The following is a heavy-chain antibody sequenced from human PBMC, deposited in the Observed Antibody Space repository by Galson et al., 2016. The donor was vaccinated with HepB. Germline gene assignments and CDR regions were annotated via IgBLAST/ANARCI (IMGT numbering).Heavy chain of an antibody. D-gene: IGHD5-24*01. V-gene: IGHV3-48*04. J-gene: IGHJ4*02. CDR1: GFTFKKYG. Sequence: SLRLSCAASGFTFKKYGFNWVRLTPGKGLEWLSYIESYSKIIPYTESVRGRFTVPRDNAKNSVYLQLSGLRVEDTAIYYCARDGPNYNYDFWGQGTLVTVSS. CDR3: ARDGPNYNYDF. CDR2: IESYSKII.